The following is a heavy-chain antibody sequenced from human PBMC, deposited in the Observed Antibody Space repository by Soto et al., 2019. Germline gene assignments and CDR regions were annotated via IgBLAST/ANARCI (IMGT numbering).Heavy chain of an antibody. J-gene: IGHJ4*02. V-gene: IGHV3-23*01. CDR3: AKIDGSFDY. D-gene: IGHD3-22*01. CDR1: GFTFINTG. Sequence: EVQVLQSGGGLVPPGGSLRLSCAGSGFTFINTGMSWVRQAPGQGLEWVSAITGNGDTTYYADSVKGRFTISRDNSKSTLYLQMNSLRAEDTAVYYCAKIDGSFDYWGQGTLVTVSS. CDR2: ITGNGDTT.